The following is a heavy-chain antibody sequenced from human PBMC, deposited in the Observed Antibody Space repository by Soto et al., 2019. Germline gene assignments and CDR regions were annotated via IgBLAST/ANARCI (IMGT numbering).Heavy chain of an antibody. Sequence: GESLKISCKGSAYSFTSYWIGWVRQMPGKGLEWMGIIYPGDSDTRYSPSFQGQVTISADKSISTAYLQWSSLKASDTAMYYCARRSGGSCYYYGMDVWGQGTTVTVSS. J-gene: IGHJ6*02. CDR1: AYSFTSYW. D-gene: IGHD1-26*01. V-gene: IGHV5-51*01. CDR3: ARRSGGSCYYYGMDV. CDR2: IYPGDSDT.